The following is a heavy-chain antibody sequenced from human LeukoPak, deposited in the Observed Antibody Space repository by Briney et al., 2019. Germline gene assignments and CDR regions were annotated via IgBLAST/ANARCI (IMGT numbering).Heavy chain of an antibody. D-gene: IGHD3-10*01. V-gene: IGHV3-74*01. CDR2: IRGDGLDT. CDR1: GFSFSNHW. CDR3: TRDLILGSGSLDY. Sequence: GGSLRLSCAASGFSFSNHWMHWVRQAPGKGLVWVSRIRGDGLDTNYADSAKGRFTISRDNAKNTLYLQMNSLTAEDTAVYYCTRDLILGSGSLDYWGQGTLVTVSS. J-gene: IGHJ4*02.